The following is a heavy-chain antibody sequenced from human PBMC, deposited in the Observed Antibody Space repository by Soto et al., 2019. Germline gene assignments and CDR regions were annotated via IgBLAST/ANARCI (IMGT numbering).Heavy chain of an antibody. V-gene: IGHV6-1*01. D-gene: IGHD6-13*01. CDR2: TYYRSKWYN. Sequence: PSQTLSLTCAISGYSVSSNSAAWNWIRQSPSRGLEWLGRTYYRSKWYNDYAVSVKSRITINPDTSKNQFSLQLNSVTPEDTAVYYCARDFTSSLAAAGTIAFDIWGQGTMVTVSS. CDR1: GYSVSSNSAA. J-gene: IGHJ3*02. CDR3: ARDFTSSLAAAGTIAFDI.